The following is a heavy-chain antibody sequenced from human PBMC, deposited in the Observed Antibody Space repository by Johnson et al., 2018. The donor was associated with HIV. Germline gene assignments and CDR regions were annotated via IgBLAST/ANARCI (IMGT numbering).Heavy chain of an antibody. Sequence: VQLVESGGGLVQPGGSLRLSCAASGFTFSSYWMSWVRQAPGKGLEWVANIKQDGSEKYYVDSVRGRFTISRDNAKNSLYLQMNSLRAEDTALYYCARVEAAAGLAFDIWGQWTMVTVSS. CDR2: IKQDGSEK. CDR1: GFTFSSYW. D-gene: IGHD6-13*01. CDR3: ARVEAAAGLAFDI. J-gene: IGHJ3*02. V-gene: IGHV3-7*05.